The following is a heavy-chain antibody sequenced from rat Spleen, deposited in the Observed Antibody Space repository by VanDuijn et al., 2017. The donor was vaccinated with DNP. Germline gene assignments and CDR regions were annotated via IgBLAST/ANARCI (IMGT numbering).Heavy chain of an antibody. J-gene: IGHJ2*01. V-gene: IGHV5S13*01. D-gene: IGHD1-4*01. CDR1: GFTFSDYA. CDR3: ARRGDGYKYFDY. CDR2: ISPSGSRT. Sequence: EVQLVDSGGGLVQPGGSLKLSCTASGFTFSDYAMAWVRQAPRKGLEWVAAISPSGSRTYYRDSVKGRFTISRDNAKNTQYLQMDSLRSEDTATYYCARRGDGYKYFDYWGQGVMVTVSS.